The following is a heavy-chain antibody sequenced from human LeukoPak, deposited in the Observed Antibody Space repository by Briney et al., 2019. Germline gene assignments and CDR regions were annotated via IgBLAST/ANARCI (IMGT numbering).Heavy chain of an antibody. J-gene: IGHJ4*02. CDR3: ARDRPITMILI. D-gene: IGHD3-22*01. CDR2: ISSSSSTI. Sequence: PGGSLRLSCAASGFTFSSYTMNWVRQAPGKGLEWVSYISSSSSTIYYADSVKGRFTISRDNAKNSLYLQMNSLRAEDTAVYYCARDRPITMILIWGQGTLVTVSS. CDR1: GFTFSSYT. V-gene: IGHV3-48*04.